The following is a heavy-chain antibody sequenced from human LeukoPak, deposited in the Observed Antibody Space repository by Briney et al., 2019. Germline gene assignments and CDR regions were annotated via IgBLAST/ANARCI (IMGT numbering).Heavy chain of an antibody. D-gene: IGHD5-24*01. CDR2: ISTSSSYI. V-gene: IGHV3-21*01. Sequence: PGGSLRLSCAASGFTFSAYSMNWVRQAPGKGLEWVSSISTSSSYIYYADSVKGRFTVSRDNAKNSLFLQMNSLRAEDTALYYCARAREMGTIRNGFDVWGQGTIVSVSS. J-gene: IGHJ3*01. CDR1: GFTFSAYS. CDR3: ARAREMGTIRNGFDV.